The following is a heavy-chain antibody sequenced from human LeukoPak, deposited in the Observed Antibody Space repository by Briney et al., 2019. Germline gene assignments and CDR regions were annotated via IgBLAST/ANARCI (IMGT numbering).Heavy chain of an antibody. D-gene: IGHD3-9*01. V-gene: IGHV1-18*01. CDR1: GDTFTAYG. Sequence: ASVKVSSKTSGDTFTAYGISWVRQAPGQGLEWMGWISGYNGDTNYAQNYRGRVTMTKDTSPSTRSMEQRRLRSDQTAIYNCARDLDWVFDLWGRGTLVTVAS. CDR3: ARDLDWVFDL. J-gene: IGHJ2*01. CDR2: ISGYNGDT.